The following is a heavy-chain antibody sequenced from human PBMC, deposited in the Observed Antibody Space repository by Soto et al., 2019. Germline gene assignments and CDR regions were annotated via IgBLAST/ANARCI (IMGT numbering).Heavy chain of an antibody. V-gene: IGHV1-69*13. CDR3: VREGVGASRVDY. Sequence: SVKVSCKTSGGTSSNYAVSWVRQAPGQGLERVGRIIPIYETAKYAQKFQGRVTITADESTSTAYMELSSLRSDDTAVYYCVREGVGASRVDYWGQGTLVTVSS. CDR1: GGTSSNYA. CDR2: IIPIYETA. J-gene: IGHJ4*02. D-gene: IGHD3-16*01.